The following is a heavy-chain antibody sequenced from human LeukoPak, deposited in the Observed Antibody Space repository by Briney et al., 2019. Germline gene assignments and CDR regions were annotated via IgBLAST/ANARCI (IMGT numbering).Heavy chain of an antibody. J-gene: IGHJ6*03. CDR2: ISGSGGST. V-gene: IGHV3-23*01. CDR1: GFTFSSYA. D-gene: IGHD1-14*01. Sequence: GGSLRLSCAASGFTFSSYAMSWVRQAPGKGLEWVSAISGSGGSTYYADSVKGRFTISRDNSKNTLYLQMSSLRAADTAVYYCAQGTSWINPYFYMDVRGKGTTVTVSS. CDR3: AQGTSWINPYFYMDV.